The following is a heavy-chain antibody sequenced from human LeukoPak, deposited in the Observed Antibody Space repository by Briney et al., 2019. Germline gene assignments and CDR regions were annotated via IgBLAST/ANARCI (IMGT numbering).Heavy chain of an antibody. CDR3: ARGGTMVRGVKGYYYGMDV. J-gene: IGHJ6*04. CDR2: INPNSGGT. CDR1: GYTFTGYY. V-gene: IGHV1-2*04. D-gene: IGHD3-10*01. Sequence: GASVKVSCKASGYTFTGYYMHWVRQALGQGVGWMGWINPNSGGTNYAQKFQGWVTMTRDTSISTAYMELSRLRSDDTAVYYCARGGTMVRGVKGYYYGMDVWGKGITVTVSS.